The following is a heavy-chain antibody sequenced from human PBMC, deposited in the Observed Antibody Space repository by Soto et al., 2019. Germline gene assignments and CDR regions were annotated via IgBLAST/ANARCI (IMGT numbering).Heavy chain of an antibody. CDR1: GYTFTSYA. J-gene: IGHJ4*02. CDR2: INAGNGNT. D-gene: IGHD3-22*01. Sequence: GASVKVSCKASGYTFTSYAMHWVRQAPGQRLEWMGWINAGNGNTKYSQKFQGRVTITRDTSASTAYMELSSLRSEDTAVYYCARDLMPGGYYEGSFNYWGQGTLVTVSS. V-gene: IGHV1-3*01. CDR3: ARDLMPGGYYEGSFNY.